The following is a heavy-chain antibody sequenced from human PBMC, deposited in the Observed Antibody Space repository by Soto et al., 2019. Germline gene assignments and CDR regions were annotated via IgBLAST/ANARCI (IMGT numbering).Heavy chain of an antibody. J-gene: IGHJ6*02. CDR3: ARDSSSSFHYYYGMDV. CDR1: GGSISSGGYY. CDR2: IYYSGST. V-gene: IGHV4-31*03. D-gene: IGHD6-13*01. Sequence: SETLSLTCTVSGGSISSGGYYWSWIRQHPGKGLEWIGYIYYSGSTYYNPSLKSRVTISVDTSKNQFSLKLSSVTAADTAVYYCARDSSSSFHYYYGMDVWGQGTTVTVSS.